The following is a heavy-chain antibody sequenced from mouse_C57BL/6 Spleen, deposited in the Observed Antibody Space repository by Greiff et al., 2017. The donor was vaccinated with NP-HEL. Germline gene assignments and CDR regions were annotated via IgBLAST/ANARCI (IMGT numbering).Heavy chain of an antibody. J-gene: IGHJ2*01. CDR2: IYPGDGDT. V-gene: IGHV1-82*01. D-gene: IGHD5-1*01. CDR1: GYAFSSSW. Sequence: QVQLQQSGPELVKPGASVKISCKASGYAFSSSWMNWVKQRPGKGLEWIGRIYPGDGDTNYNGKFKGKATLTADNSSSTAYMQLSSLTSEDSAVYFCARSNFDYWGQGTTLTVSS. CDR3: ARSNFDY.